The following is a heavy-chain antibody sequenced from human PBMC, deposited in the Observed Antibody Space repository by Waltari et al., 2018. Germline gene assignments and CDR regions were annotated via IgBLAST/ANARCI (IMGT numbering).Heavy chain of an antibody. V-gene: IGHV4-38-2*02. D-gene: IGHD3-3*01. CDR3: AREAHYDFWSGSLDAFDI. J-gene: IGHJ3*02. CDR1: GYSISSGYY. Sequence: QVQLQESGPGLVKPSETLSLTCAVSGYSISSGYYWGWIRQPPGKGLGWIGRICHSGSTYHDPSLKSRVTISGDTSKNQFSLKLSSVAAADTAVYYCAREAHYDFWSGSLDAFDIWGQGTMVTVSS. CDR2: ICHSGST.